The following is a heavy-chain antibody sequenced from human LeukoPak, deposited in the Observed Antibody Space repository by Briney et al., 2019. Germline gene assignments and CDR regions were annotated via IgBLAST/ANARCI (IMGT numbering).Heavy chain of an antibody. Sequence: SQTLSLTCTVSGGSISRGDYFWSWIRQPPGKSLEWIGYIYYSGNTYYNPSLKSRPTLSVDTSKNQFSLKLTSVTAADTAVYYRAREGGTYSFDYWGQGTLVTVSS. V-gene: IGHV4-30-4*08. CDR2: IYYSGNT. CDR3: AREGGTYSFDY. D-gene: IGHD1-26*01. J-gene: IGHJ4*02. CDR1: GGSISRGDYF.